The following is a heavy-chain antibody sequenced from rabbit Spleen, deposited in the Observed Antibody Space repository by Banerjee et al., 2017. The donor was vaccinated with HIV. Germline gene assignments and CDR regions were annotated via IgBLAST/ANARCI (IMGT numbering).Heavy chain of an antibody. CDR3: ARDSGTSFSSYGMDL. CDR2: IYAGGSGST. CDR1: GFSFSSGYD. J-gene: IGHJ6*01. Sequence: QQLEKSGGGLVKPGASLTLTCKASGFSFSSGYDMCWVRQAPGKGLEWIACIYAGGSGSTYYASWVKGRFTISKTSSTTVTLQMSRLTAADTATYFCARDSGTSFSSYGMDLWGPGTLVTVS. D-gene: IGHD8-1*01. V-gene: IGHV1S40*01.